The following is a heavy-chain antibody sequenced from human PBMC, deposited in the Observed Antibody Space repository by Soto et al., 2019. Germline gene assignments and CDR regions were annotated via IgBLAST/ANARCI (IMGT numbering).Heavy chain of an antibody. J-gene: IGHJ6*02. Sequence: ASVKVSCKASGYTFTGYYMHWVRQAPGQGLEWMGWINPNSGGTNYAQKFQGRVTMTRDTSISTAYMELSRLRSDDTAVYYCARAEDRSRYYGMDVWGQGTTVTVSS. CDR3: ARAEDRSRYYGMDV. CDR1: GYTFTGYY. V-gene: IGHV1-2*02. CDR2: INPNSGGT.